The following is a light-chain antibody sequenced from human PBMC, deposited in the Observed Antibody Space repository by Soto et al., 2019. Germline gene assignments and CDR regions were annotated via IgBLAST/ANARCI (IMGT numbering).Light chain of an antibody. CDR1: QSVSSY. CDR3: QQYGSSST. V-gene: IGKV3-11*01. Sequence: EIVLTQSPATLSLSPGERATLSCRASQSVSSYLAWYQQKPGQAPRLLIYDASNRATGIPARFSGSGSGTEFTLTISRLEPEDFAVYYCQQYGSSSTFGQGGRPEV. J-gene: IGKJ5*01. CDR2: DAS.